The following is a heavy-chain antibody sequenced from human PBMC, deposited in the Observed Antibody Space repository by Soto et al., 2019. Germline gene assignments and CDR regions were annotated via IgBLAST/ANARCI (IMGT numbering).Heavy chain of an antibody. CDR2: IYTSGST. J-gene: IGHJ6*02. D-gene: IGHD2-21*02. V-gene: IGHV4-4*07. Sequence: SETLSLTCTVSGGSISSYYWSWIRQPAVNGLEWIGLIYTSGSTNYNPSLKSRVTMSVDTSKNQFSLKLSSVTAADTAVYYCARDLLFSYYYYGMDVWGQGTTVTVSS. CDR1: GGSISSYY. CDR3: ARDLLFSYYYYGMDV.